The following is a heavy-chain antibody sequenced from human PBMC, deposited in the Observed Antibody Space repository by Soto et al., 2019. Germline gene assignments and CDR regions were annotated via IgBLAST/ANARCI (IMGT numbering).Heavy chain of an antibody. CDR2: INPSGGST. V-gene: IGHV1-46*01. CDR3: ARDGYDSSGERLFCDY. J-gene: IGHJ4*02. CDR1: GYTFTSYY. Sequence: GASVKVSCKASGYTFTSYYMHWVRQAPGQGLEWMGIINPSGGSTSYAQKFQGRVTMTRDTSTSTVYMELSSLRSEDTAVYYCARDGYDSSGERLFCDYWGQGTLVTVSS. D-gene: IGHD3-22*01.